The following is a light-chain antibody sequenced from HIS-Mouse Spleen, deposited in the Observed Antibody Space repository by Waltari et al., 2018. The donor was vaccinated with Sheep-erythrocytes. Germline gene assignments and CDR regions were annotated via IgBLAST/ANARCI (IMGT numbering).Light chain of an antibody. V-gene: IGLV2-11*01. Sequence: QSALTQPRSVSGSPAQSVTISCTGPSSDVGGYNHVSWYQQHPGKAPKLMIYDVSKRPSGVPDRFSGSKSGNTASLTISGLQAEDEADYYCSSYAGSNNWVFGGGTKLTVL. CDR3: SSYAGSNNWV. CDR2: DVS. CDR1: SSDVGGYNH. J-gene: IGLJ3*02.